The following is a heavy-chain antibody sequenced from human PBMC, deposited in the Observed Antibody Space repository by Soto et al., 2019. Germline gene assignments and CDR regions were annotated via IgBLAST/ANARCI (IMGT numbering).Heavy chain of an antibody. CDR3: ARVPIYYDRSGYYLYVTFAI. D-gene: IGHD3-22*01. CDR1: GGSVNSAGYS. Sequence: QLQLQESGSGLVKPSQTLSLTCAVSGGSVNSAGYSWSWIRQPPGKGLEWIGYIYHSGSTYYNPSLNSRVTLSLDTSNNLFALKLSPVTAADPAVYYCARVPIYYDRSGYYLYVTFAIWGQGTMVTVSS. CDR2: IYHSGST. J-gene: IGHJ3*02. V-gene: IGHV4-30-2*01.